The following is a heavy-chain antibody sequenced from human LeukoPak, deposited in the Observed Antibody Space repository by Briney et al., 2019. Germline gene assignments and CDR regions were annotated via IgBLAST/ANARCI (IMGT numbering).Heavy chain of an antibody. V-gene: IGHV3-23*01. CDR1: GFTFSTFA. CDR2: ISGSGDTT. D-gene: IGHD7-27*01. J-gene: IGHJ3*02. CDR3: AKDFLGTVPDVFDI. Sequence: GGSLRLSCTASGFTFSTFAMGWVRHAPGKGLQCVSGISGSGDTTYYADSVKGRFAISRDNSENTLYLQMNRLRGEDTAVYHCAKDFLGTVPDVFDIWGQGTMVTVSS.